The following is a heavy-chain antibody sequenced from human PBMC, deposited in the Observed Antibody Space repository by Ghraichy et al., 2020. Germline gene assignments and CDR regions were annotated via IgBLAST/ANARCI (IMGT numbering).Heavy chain of an antibody. CDR1: GGSISSYY. CDR2: IYYSGST. CDR3: ARTARRFFDY. Sequence: SETLSLTCTVSGGSISSYYWSWIRQPPGKGLEWIGYIYYSGSTIYNPPLKSRVTISIDTSKNQFSLKLSSVTAADTAVYYCARTARRFFDYWGQGTLVTVSS. J-gene: IGHJ4*02. V-gene: IGHV4-59*01.